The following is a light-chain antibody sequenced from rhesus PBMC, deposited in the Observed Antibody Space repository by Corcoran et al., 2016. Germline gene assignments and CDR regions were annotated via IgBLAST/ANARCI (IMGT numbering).Light chain of an antibody. CDR2: KAS. CDR1: QSIVSW. Sequence: DIQMTQSPSSLSASVGDTVTITCRASQSIVSWLDWYQQKPGKAPKLLIDKASSLQSGVPSRFRGSGSGTDFTLTVTGLQPDDFATYYCLQYSSTLTFGPGTKLDIK. CDR3: LQYSSTLT. J-gene: IGKJ3*01. V-gene: IGKV1-22*01.